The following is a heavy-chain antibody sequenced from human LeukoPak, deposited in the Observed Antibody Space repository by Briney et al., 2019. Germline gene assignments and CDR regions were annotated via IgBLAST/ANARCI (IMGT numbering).Heavy chain of an antibody. CDR2: IKSKSDGGTT. J-gene: IGHJ3*02. Sequence: PGGSLRLSCAASGFTVSNAWMSWVRQAPGKGLEWVGRIKSKSDGGTTDYAAPVKGRFTISRDDSKNTLYLQMNSLKTEDTAVYYCARGITMVRGVRGGAFDIWGQGTMVTVSS. CDR3: ARGITMVRGVRGGAFDI. CDR1: GFTVSNAW. D-gene: IGHD3-10*01. V-gene: IGHV3-15*01.